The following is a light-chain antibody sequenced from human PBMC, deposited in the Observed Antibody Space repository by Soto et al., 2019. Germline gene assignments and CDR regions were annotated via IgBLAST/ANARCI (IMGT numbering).Light chain of an antibody. CDR2: GYN. V-gene: IGLV1-40*01. CDR3: QSYDSSLSAWV. Sequence: QSVLTQPPSVSGAPGQRVTISCTGSSSNIGAGYDVHWYQQLPGTAPKLLVYGYNNRPSGVPDRFSVSKSGTSASLTITGLQTEAEADYYCQSYDSSLSAWVFGGGTKVTVL. CDR1: SSNIGAGYD. J-gene: IGLJ2*01.